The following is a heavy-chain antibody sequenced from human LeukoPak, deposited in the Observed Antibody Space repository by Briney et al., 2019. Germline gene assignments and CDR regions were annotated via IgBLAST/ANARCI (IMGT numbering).Heavy chain of an antibody. D-gene: IGHD2-15*01. CDR3: ARDHCSGGSCYWRFDY. Sequence: SQTLSLTRAISGDSVSSNSVAWNWIRQSPSRGLEWLGRTYYRSKWYNDYAVSVKGRITINPDTSKNQFSLQLNSVTPEDTAVFYCARDHCSGGSCYWRFDYWGQGTLVTVSS. CDR2: TYYRSKWYN. CDR1: GDSVSSNSVA. V-gene: IGHV6-1*01. J-gene: IGHJ4*02.